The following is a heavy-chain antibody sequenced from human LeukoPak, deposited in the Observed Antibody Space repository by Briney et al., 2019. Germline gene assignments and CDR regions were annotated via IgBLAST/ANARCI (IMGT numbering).Heavy chain of an antibody. CDR2: IFYSGST. J-gene: IGHJ4*02. V-gene: IGHV4-59*01. Sequence: PSETLSLPCTVSGVSISSFYWSWIRQPPGKGLECIGYIFYSGSTNYNPSLKSRVTMSVDTSKNQFSLKLSSVTAADTAVYYCARAGYGVGDTAHHYFDYWGQGTLVTVSS. CDR3: ARAGYGVGDTAHHYFDY. CDR1: GVSISSFY. D-gene: IGHD1-26*01.